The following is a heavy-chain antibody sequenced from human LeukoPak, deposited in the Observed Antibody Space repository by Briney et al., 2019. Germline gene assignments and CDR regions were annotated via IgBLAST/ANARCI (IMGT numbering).Heavy chain of an antibody. CDR1: GASVTSGGYY. CDR3: AMTIGLSGRSRFDS. D-gene: IGHD3-16*01. J-gene: IGHJ4*02. Sequence: PSETLSLTCSVSGASVTSGGYYWAWIRQPPGERPEYLGSIYQSGSRYYNPSLKSRVTTSLETSKNQLSLRVTSVTAADTAVYYCAMTIGLSGRSRFDSWGQGILVTVSS. V-gene: IGHV4-39*01. CDR2: IYQSGSR.